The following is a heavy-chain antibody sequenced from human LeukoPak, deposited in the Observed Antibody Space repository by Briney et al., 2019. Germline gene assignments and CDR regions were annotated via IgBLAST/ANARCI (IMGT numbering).Heavy chain of an antibody. CDR3: TTEGNGSGSYPPYYYGMDV. D-gene: IGHD3-10*01. CDR1: GFTFSNAW. CDR2: IKSKTDGGTT. V-gene: IGHV3-15*01. J-gene: IGHJ6*02. Sequence: GGSLRLSCAASGFTFSNAWMSWVRQAPGKGLEWVGRIKSKTDGGTTDYAAPVKGRFTISRDDSKNTLYLQMNSLKTEDTAVYYCTTEGNGSGSYPPYYYGMDVWGQGTTVTVSS.